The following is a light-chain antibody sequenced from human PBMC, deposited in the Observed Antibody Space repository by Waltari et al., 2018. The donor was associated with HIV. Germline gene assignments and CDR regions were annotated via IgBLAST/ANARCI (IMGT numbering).Light chain of an antibody. Sequence: YELTQSPSMSVSPGQTARISCSGDALPMKYCFWYQQKPGQAPVLLIYKDIERPSWVPERFSASSSGTTVILTISGVQAEDEAVYYCQSTDSGGTHVVFGGGTKLTV. V-gene: IGLV3-25*03. CDR1: ALPMKY. CDR2: KDI. J-gene: IGLJ2*01. CDR3: QSTDSGGTHVV.